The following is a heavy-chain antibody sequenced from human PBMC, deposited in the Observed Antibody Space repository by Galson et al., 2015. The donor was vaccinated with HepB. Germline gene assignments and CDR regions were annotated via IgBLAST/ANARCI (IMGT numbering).Heavy chain of an antibody. V-gene: IGHV4-4*02. CDR2: IYHSGST. Sequence: ETLSLTCAVSGGSISSSNWWSWVRQPPGKGLEWIGEIYHSGSTNYNPSLKSRVTISVDKSKNQFSLKLSSVTAADTAVYYCARLNKGVLRYFVPDAFDIWGQGTMVTVSS. CDR1: GGSISSSNW. J-gene: IGHJ3*02. CDR3: ARLNKGVLRYFVPDAFDI. D-gene: IGHD3-9*01.